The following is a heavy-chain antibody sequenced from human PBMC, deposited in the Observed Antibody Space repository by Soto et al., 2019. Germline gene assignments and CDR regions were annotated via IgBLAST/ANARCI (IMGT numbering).Heavy chain of an antibody. CDR2: IKSKTDGGTT. D-gene: IGHD2-2*01. V-gene: IGHV3-15*01. Sequence: PGGSLRLSGAASGFTFSNAWMSWVRQAPGKGLEWVGRIKSKTDGGTTDYAAPVKGRFTISRDDSKNTLYLQMNSLKTEDTAVYYCTTGMCSSTSCYAGGYYYYGMDVWGQGTTVTVSS. J-gene: IGHJ6*02. CDR3: TTGMCSSTSCYAGGYYYYGMDV. CDR1: GFTFSNAW.